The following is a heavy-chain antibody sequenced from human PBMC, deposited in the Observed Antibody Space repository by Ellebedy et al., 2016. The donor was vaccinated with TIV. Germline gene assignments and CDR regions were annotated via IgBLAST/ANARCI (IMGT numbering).Heavy chain of an antibody. CDR2: SGSSGVKS. Sequence: GGSLRLSXAGSGFSFSSYSMNWVRQAPGKGLEWVASSGSSGVKSYYADSVKGRFSVSRDNAKNSLYLQMNSLRAEDTAVYYCAGRGYWGQGTLVTVSS. J-gene: IGHJ4*02. V-gene: IGHV3-21*01. CDR3: AGRGY. CDR1: GFSFSSYS.